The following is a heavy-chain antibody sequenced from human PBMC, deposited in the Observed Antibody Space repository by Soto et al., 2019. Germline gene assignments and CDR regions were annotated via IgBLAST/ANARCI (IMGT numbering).Heavy chain of an antibody. V-gene: IGHV1-18*01. Sequence: ASVKVSCKASGYTFTSYGISWVRQAPGQGLEWMGWISAYNGNTNYAQKLQGRVTMTTDTSTSTAYMELRSLRSDDTAVYYCARDPPAGDIVATIVENYYYYYGMDVWGQGTTVTVSS. CDR2: ISAYNGNT. D-gene: IGHD5-12*01. J-gene: IGHJ6*02. CDR3: ARDPPAGDIVATIVENYYYYYGMDV. CDR1: GYTFTSYG.